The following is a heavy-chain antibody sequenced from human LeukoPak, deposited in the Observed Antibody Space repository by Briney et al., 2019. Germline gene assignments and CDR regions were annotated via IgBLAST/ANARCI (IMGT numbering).Heavy chain of an antibody. CDR2: ISASGGST. CDR1: GFTFSSYA. Sequence: GGSLRLSCAASGFTFSSYAMSWVRQAPGKGLEWVSAISASGGSTYYADSVKGRFTISRDNSKNTLYLQMNSLRAEDTAVYYYARAAFVLRYFDWLGSDAFDIWGQGTMVTVSS. J-gene: IGHJ3*02. V-gene: IGHV3-23*01. CDR3: ARAAFVLRYFDWLGSDAFDI. D-gene: IGHD3-9*01.